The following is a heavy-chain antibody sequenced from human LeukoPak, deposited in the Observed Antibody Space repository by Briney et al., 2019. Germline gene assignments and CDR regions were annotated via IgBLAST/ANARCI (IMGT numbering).Heavy chain of an antibody. V-gene: IGHV4-34*01. CDR3: AKLVDSSGYSDFGY. D-gene: IGHD3-22*01. J-gene: IGHJ4*02. CDR2: INHSGST. Sequence: SETLSLTCAVYGGSFRGYYWSWIRQPPGKGLEGIGEINHSGSTNYNSSLKRRVTISVDTSKNQFSLKLSSVTAADTAVYYCAKLVDSSGYSDFGYWGQGTLVTVSS. CDR1: GGSFRGYY.